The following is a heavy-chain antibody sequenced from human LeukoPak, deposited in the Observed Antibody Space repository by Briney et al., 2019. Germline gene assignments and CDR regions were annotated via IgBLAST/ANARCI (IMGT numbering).Heavy chain of an antibody. CDR1: GDSVSSNSAA. V-gene: IGHV6-1*01. D-gene: IGHD3-10*01. CDR2: TYYRSKWYN. CDR3: ARSPRSDYYGSGSYYEVQNYYYYGMDV. Sequence: SQTLSLTCAISGDSVSSNSAAWNWIRQSPSRGLEWLGRTYYRSKWYNDYAVSVKSRITINPDTSKNQFSLQLNSVTPEDTAVYYCARSPRSDYYGSGSYYEVQNYYYYGMDVWGQGTTVTVSS. J-gene: IGHJ6*02.